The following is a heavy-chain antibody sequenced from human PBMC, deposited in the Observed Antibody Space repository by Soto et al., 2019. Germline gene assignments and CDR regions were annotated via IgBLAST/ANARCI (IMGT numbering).Heavy chain of an antibody. CDR2: IYYSGST. D-gene: IGHD1-1*01. Sequence: SETLSLTCTVSGGSISSYCWSWIRQPPGKGLEWIGYIYYSGSTNYNPSLKSRVTISVDTSKNQFSLKLSSVTAADTAVYYCARSLSSWNVVNYYGMDAWGQGTTVTFSS. V-gene: IGHV4-59*01. J-gene: IGHJ6*02. CDR3: ARSLSSWNVVNYYGMDA. CDR1: GGSISSYC.